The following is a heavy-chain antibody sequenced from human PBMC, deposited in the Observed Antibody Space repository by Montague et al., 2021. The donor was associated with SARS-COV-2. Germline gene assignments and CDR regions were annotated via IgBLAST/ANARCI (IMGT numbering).Heavy chain of an antibody. CDR3: ARRSRVVTAIWALRTSLSSWFDP. J-gene: IGHJ5*02. CDR1: GGSFSSYY. V-gene: IGHV4-34*01. CDR2: INHSGST. Sequence: SETLSLTCAVYGGSFSSYYWSWIRQPPGKGLEWIGEINHSGSTXXXPSXXXRVTISVDTSKNQFSLKLSSVTAADTAVYYCARRSRVVTAIWALRTSLSSWFDPWGQGTLVTVSS. D-gene: IGHD2-21*02.